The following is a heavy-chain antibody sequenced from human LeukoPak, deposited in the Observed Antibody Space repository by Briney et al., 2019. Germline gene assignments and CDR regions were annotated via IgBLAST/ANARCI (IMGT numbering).Heavy chain of an antibody. CDR3: ARDLGTMAWWDWFDP. CDR2: ISAYNGNT. D-gene: IGHD3-10*01. J-gene: IGHJ5*02. V-gene: IGHV1-18*01. Sequence: ASVKVSCKASGYTFTSYGISWVRQAPGQGLEWMGWISAYNGNTNYAQKLQGRVTMTTDTSTSTAYMELRSLRSDDTAVYYCARDLGTMAWWDWFDPWGQGTLVTVSS. CDR1: GYTFTSYG.